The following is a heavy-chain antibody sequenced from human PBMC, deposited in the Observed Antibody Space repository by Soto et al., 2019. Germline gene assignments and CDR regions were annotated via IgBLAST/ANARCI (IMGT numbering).Heavy chain of an antibody. CDR2: ISSSSSYI. CDR1: GFTFSSYS. J-gene: IGHJ3*02. D-gene: IGHD2-15*01. CDR3: AREPALLGYCSGGSCYGDAFDI. V-gene: IGHV3-21*01. Sequence: GGSLRLSCAASGFTFSSYSMNWVRQAPGKGLEWVSSISSSSSYIYYADSVKGRFTISRDNAKNSLYLQMNSLRAEDTAVYYCAREPALLGYCSGGSCYGDAFDIWGQGTMVTVSS.